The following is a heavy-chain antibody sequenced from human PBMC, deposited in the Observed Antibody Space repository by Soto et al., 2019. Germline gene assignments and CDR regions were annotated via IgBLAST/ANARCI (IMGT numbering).Heavy chain of an antibody. CDR3: ATVSGVWVDAFDI. CDR1: GSTLTELS. CDR2: FDPEDGET. J-gene: IGHJ3*02. D-gene: IGHD7-27*01. V-gene: IGHV1-24*01. Sequence: ASVKVSCKVSGSTLTELSMHWVRQAPGKGLEWMGGFDPEDGETIYAQKFQGRVTMTEDTSTDTAYMELSSLRSEDTAVYYCATVSGVWVDAFDIWGQGTMVTVSS.